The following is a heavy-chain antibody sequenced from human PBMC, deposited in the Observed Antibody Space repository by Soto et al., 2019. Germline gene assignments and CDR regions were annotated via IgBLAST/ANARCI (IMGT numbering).Heavy chain of an antibody. CDR3: ARCAVAGIAYWFDP. CDR1: GDSFTISW. CDR2: IYPEDSEA. J-gene: IGHJ5*02. D-gene: IGHD6-19*01. Sequence: PGESLQISCKSYGDSFTISWFGWVRQMPGKDLEGIGIIYPEDSEARYSPSFQGQVTISADKSISTAYLQWSSLKASDTAIFYCARCAVAGIAYWFDPWGQGTPVTVSS. V-gene: IGHV5-51*01.